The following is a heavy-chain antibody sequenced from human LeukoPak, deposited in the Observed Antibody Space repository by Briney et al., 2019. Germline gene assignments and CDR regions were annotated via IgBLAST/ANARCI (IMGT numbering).Heavy chain of an antibody. CDR1: GYIFTNYW. Sequence: GESLKISCKGSGYIFTNYWIAWVRQMPGKGLEWMGIIYPDDSDTRYSPSFQGQVTISADKSIGTAYLQWSSLKASDTAMYYCARRSYYDSGGYYYDFWGQGTLVTVSS. J-gene: IGHJ4*02. CDR3: ARRSYYDSGGYYYDF. V-gene: IGHV5-51*01. D-gene: IGHD3-22*01. CDR2: IYPDDSDT.